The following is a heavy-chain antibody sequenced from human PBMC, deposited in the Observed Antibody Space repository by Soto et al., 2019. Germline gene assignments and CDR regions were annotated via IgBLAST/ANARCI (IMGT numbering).Heavy chain of an antibody. V-gene: IGHV4-30-4*01. CDR3: ARGYCGGDCYSPYYYYGMDV. CDR1: GGSISSGDYY. Sequence: QVQLQESGPGLVKPSQTLSLTCTVSGGSISSGDYYWSWIRQPPGKGLEWIGYIYYSGSTYYNPSLRSRVTLSVDRSKILCSLKLCSVTAADTAVYYCARGYCGGDCYSPYYYYGMDVWGQGTTVTVSS. CDR2: IYYSGST. J-gene: IGHJ6*02. D-gene: IGHD2-21*02.